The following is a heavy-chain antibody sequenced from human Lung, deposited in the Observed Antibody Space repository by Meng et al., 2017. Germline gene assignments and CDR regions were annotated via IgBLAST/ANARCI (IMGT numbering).Heavy chain of an antibody. CDR3: ARGPTTMAYDFDY. Sequence: VPPQQGGPGLVKPSETLSLPRVVSGGSFSDYYWSWIRQPPGKGLEWIGEINHSGSTNYNPSLESRATISVDTSQNNLSLKLSSVTAADSAVYYCARGPTTMAYDFDYWGQGTLVTVSS. J-gene: IGHJ4*02. CDR2: INHSGST. D-gene: IGHD4-11*01. V-gene: IGHV4-34*01. CDR1: GGSFSDYY.